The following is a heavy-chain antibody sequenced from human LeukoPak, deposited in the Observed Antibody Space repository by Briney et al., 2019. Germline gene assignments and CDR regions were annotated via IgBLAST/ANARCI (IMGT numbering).Heavy chain of an antibody. V-gene: IGHV1-69*13. CDR1: GGTFSSYA. D-gene: IGHD3-22*01. Sequence: ASVKVSCKASGGTFSSYAISWVRQAPGQGLEWMGGIIPIFGTANYAQKFQGRVTITADESTSTAYMELSRLRSDDTAVYYCARATYYYDSSGYSEFDYWGQGTLVTVSS. CDR2: IIPIFGTA. J-gene: IGHJ4*02. CDR3: ARATYYYDSSGYSEFDY.